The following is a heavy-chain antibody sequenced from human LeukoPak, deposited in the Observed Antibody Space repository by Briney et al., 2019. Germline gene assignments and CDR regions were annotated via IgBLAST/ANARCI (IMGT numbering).Heavy chain of an antibody. CDR2: IYTSGST. CDR3: ARGGRNYYFYGMDV. CDR1: GGSISSYY. J-gene: IGHJ6*02. Sequence: SETLSLTCTVSGGSISSYYWNWIRQPAGKGLEWIGRIYTSGSTNYNPSLKSRVTMSVDTSKNQFSLKLTSVTAADTAVYHCARGGRNYYFYGMDVWGQGTTVTVSS. D-gene: IGHD3-16*01. V-gene: IGHV4-4*07.